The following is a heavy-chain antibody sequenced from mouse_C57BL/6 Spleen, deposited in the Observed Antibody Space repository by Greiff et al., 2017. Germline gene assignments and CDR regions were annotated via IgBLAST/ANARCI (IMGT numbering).Heavy chain of an antibody. CDR2: ISSGSSTI. V-gene: IGHV5-17*01. CDR1: GFTFSDYG. Sequence: EVQGVESGGGLVKPGGSLKLSCAASGFTFSDYGMHWVRQTPEKGLEWVAYISSGSSTIYYADTVKGRFTISRDNAKNTLFLQMTSLRSEDTAMYYCARPGDDRGAMDYWGQGTSVTVSS. J-gene: IGHJ4*01. CDR3: ARPGDDRGAMDY.